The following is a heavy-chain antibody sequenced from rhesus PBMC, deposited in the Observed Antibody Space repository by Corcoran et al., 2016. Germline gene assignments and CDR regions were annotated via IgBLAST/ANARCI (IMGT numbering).Heavy chain of an antibody. Sequence: QVQLQESGPGLVKPSETLSLTCAVSGYSISSNYWSWIRQPPGKGLKCIGYIYGSSGSTYYNPSLKSRVTISTDAAKNQFSLKLSSVTAADTAVYCCARKDSSGWYYFDYWGQGVLVTVSS. D-gene: IGHD6-31*01. CDR3: ARKDSSGWYYFDY. V-gene: IGHV4-147*01. J-gene: IGHJ4*01. CDR1: GYSISSNY. CDR2: IYGSSGST.